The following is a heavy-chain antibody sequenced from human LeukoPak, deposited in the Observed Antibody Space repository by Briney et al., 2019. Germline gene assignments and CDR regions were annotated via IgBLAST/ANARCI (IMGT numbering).Heavy chain of an antibody. CDR3: ARDPDSIARVFQLDY. CDR2: INPNSGGT. V-gene: IGHV1-2*02. D-gene: IGHD3-10*01. J-gene: IGHJ4*02. CDR1: GYTFTGYY. Sequence: ASVKVSCKASGYTFTGYYIHWVRQAPGQGLEWRGWINPNSGGTNYAQKFQGRVTMTRDTAISTAYMDLSRLRSDDTPVYYCARDPDSIARVFQLDYWGQGTLVTVSS.